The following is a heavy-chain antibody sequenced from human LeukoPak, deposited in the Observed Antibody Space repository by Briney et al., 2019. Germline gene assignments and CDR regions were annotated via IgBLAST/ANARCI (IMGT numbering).Heavy chain of an antibody. CDR2: ISWDGGST. Sequence: GGSLRLSCAASGFTFDDYAVHWVRQAPGKGLEWVSLISWDGGSTYYADSVKGRFTISRDNSKNSLYLQMNSLRAEDTALYYCAKEGDYGDHFDYWGQGTLVTVSS. D-gene: IGHD4-17*01. J-gene: IGHJ4*02. V-gene: IGHV3-43D*03. CDR1: GFTFDDYA. CDR3: AKEGDYGDHFDY.